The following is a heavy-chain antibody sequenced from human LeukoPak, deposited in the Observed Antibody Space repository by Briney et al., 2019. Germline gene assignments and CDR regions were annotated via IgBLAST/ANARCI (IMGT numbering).Heavy chain of an antibody. V-gene: IGHV4-34*01. CDR1: GGSFSGYY. CDR3: AIGILLRYFDWSYYYYYMDV. J-gene: IGHJ6*03. CDR2: INHSGST. Sequence: SETLSLTCAVYGGSFSGYYWSWIRQPPGKGLEWIGEINHSGSTNYNPSLKSRVTISVDTSKNQFSLKLSSVTAADTAVYYCAIGILLRYFDWSYYYYYMDVWGKGTTVTVSS. D-gene: IGHD3-9*01.